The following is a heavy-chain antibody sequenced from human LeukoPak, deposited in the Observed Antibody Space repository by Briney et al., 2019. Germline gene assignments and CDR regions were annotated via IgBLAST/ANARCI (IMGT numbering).Heavy chain of an antibody. CDR1: GFTVSSNY. CDR3: ASKGSSGSYYY. J-gene: IGHJ4*02. Sequence: GGSLRLSCAASGFTVSSNYMSWVRQAPGKGLEWVSVIYSGGSTYSADSVKGRFTISRDNSKNTLYLQMNSLRAEDTAVYYCASKGSSGSYYYWGQGTLVTVSS. CDR2: IYSGGST. D-gene: IGHD1-26*01. V-gene: IGHV3-53*01.